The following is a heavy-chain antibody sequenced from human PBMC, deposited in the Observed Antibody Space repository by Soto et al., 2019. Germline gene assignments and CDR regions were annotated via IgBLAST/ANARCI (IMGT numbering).Heavy chain of an antibody. CDR1: GFTFSSYA. D-gene: IGHD2-15*01. Sequence: PEDSLRLSCSSSGFTFSSYAMSWVRPAPGKGLEWASAISGRGGSTYYADSVKGRFTISRDNSKKTLYLQMNSLRAEDRDVYSCAKKRYCIFCGMDVWGQGTTVTGSS. V-gene: IGHV3-23*01. J-gene: IGHJ6*02. CDR3: AKKRYCIFCGMDV. CDR2: ISGRGGST.